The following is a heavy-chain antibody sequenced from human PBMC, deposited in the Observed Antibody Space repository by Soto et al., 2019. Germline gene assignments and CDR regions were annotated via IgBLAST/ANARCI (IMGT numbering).Heavy chain of an antibody. V-gene: IGHV3-11*01. CDR2: MTPNGSSS. CDR1: GFTFSDHY. CDR3: ARELSGNYVAFDL. J-gene: IGHJ3*01. Sequence: VQLVESGGDLVKPGGSLRLSCAASGFTFSDHYMSWIRQAPGKGLEWISYMTPNGSSSSYADSVKGRFTISRDNAKNSLYLQMNSLRCDDTAVYYCARELSGNYVAFDLWGQWTMVTVSS. D-gene: IGHD1-26*01.